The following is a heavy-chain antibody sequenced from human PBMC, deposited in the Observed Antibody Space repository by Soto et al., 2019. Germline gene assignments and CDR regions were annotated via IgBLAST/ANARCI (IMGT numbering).Heavy chain of an antibody. CDR3: ARIAPGYYYYYMDV. V-gene: IGHV1-8*01. D-gene: IGHD6-13*01. J-gene: IGHJ6*03. CDR1: GYTLTSYD. CDR2: MNPNSGNT. Sequence: ASVKVSCKASGYTLTSYDINWVRQATGQGLEWMGWMNPNSGNTGYAQKFQGRVTMTRNTSISTAYMELSSLRSEDTAVYYCARIAPGYYYYYMDVWGKGTTVTVSS.